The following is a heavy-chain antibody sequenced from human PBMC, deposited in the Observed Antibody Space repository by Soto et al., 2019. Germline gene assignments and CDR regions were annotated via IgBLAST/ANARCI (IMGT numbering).Heavy chain of an antibody. V-gene: IGHV3-74*01. Sequence: EVQLVESGGGLVQPGGSLRLSCAASGFTSSSYWIHWVRQAPGKGLVWVSRISNDGSSTNYADSVKDRFTISRDNAKNTVYLQMNSLRAEDTAVYYCARDTYYYDSSDHFSADAFDIWGQGTMVTVSS. CDR1: GFTSSSYW. CDR2: ISNDGSST. D-gene: IGHD3-22*01. CDR3: ARDTYYYDSSDHFSADAFDI. J-gene: IGHJ3*02.